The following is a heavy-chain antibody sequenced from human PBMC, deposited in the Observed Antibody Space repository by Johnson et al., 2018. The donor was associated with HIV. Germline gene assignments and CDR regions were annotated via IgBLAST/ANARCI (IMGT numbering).Heavy chain of an antibody. J-gene: IGHJ3*01. CDR1: GFTFDDYA. CDR2: ISWNGGST. Sequence: VQLLESGGVVVQPGGSLRLSCAASGFTFDDYAMHWVRQSPGKGLEWVSLISWNGGSTYYVDSVKGRFTISRDNSEDSLYLQMNSLRPEDTALYYCAKARERWDPLLDAFDDWGQGTMVIVSS. V-gene: IGHV3-43D*03. CDR3: AKARERWDPLLDAFDD. D-gene: IGHD1-26*01.